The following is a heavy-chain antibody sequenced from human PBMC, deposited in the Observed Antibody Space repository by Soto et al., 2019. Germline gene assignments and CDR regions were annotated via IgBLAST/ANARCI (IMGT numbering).Heavy chain of an antibody. CDR1: GGSFSSDA. Sequence: QVHLVQSGPEVREPGSSVKVSCKASGGSFSSDAITWVRQAPGQGLEWIGEIIPMFDTTNYAPEFQGRVTITADTATTTVYMEVNRLTPDDTAVYYCAREVVTETTLGYFDCWGQGALVTVSS. D-gene: IGHD2-21*02. J-gene: IGHJ4*02. CDR3: AREVVTETTLGYFDC. V-gene: IGHV1-69*06. CDR2: IIPMFDTT.